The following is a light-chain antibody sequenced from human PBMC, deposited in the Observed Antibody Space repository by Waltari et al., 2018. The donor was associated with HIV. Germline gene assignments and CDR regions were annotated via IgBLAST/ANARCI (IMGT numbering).Light chain of an antibody. CDR2: AAS. J-gene: IGKJ2*01. CDR1: QDIKKY. Sequence: DIQMTQPPSSLSASVGDRVTIICRAIQDIKKYFNWYYQKPGKAPKVLIYAASNLQSGVPSRFSGSGSGTDFTLTITSLQPEDFATYFCQQSSSLPCTFGQGTKLEIK. V-gene: IGKV1-39*01. CDR3: QQSSSLPCT.